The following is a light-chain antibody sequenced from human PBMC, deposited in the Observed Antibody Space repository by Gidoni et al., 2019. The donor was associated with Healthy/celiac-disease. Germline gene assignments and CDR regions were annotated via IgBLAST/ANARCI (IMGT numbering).Light chain of an antibody. CDR2: DAS. J-gene: IGKJ1*01. V-gene: IGKV3-11*01. Sequence: EIVLTQSPATLSLSPGERASQSVSSYLAWYKQKPGQAPRLLIYDASNRATGIPARFSGSGSGTDFSLTICSLEPEDFAVYYCQQRSNWPQWTFGQGTKVEIK. CDR1: QSVSSY. CDR3: QQRSNWPQWT.